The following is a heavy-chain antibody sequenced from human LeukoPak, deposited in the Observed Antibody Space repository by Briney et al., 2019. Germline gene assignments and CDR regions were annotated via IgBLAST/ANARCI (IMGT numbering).Heavy chain of an antibody. CDR1: GFTFSDYY. CDR2: ISSSGSTI. CDR3: ARDGIAVVYYYYYYMDV. D-gene: IGHD6-19*01. Sequence: GGSLRLSCAASGFTFSDYYMSWIRQAPGKGLEGVSYISSSGSTIYYADSVKGRFTISRDNAKNSLYLQMNSLRAEDTAVYYCARDGIAVVYYYYYYMDVWGIGTTVTVSS. J-gene: IGHJ6*03. V-gene: IGHV3-11*01.